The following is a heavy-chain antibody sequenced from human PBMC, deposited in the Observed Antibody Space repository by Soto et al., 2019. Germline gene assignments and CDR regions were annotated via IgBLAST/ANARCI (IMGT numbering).Heavy chain of an antibody. CDR1: GFTFSSYG. Sequence: VQLVESGGGLVQPGRSLRLSCAASGFTFSSYGMHWVRQAPGKGLEWVAVIWYDGSNKYYADSVKGRFTISRDNSKNTLYLQMNSLRAEDTAVYYCARDRGYCSSTSCSPPDYWGQGTLVTVSS. CDR3: ARDRGYCSSTSCSPPDY. V-gene: IGHV3-33*01. CDR2: IWYDGSNK. D-gene: IGHD2-2*01. J-gene: IGHJ4*02.